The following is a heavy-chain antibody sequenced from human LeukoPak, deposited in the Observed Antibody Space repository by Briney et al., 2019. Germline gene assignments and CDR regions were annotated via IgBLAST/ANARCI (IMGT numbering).Heavy chain of an antibody. CDR3: ARVRSDYYFDY. V-gene: IGHV3-72*01. CDR1: GFTFSDHY. J-gene: IGHJ4*02. CDR2: IRNKANSYTT. Sequence: GGSLRLSCAASGFTFSDHYIDWVRQAPGKGLEWVGRIRNKANSYTTEYAASVKGRFIISRDDSKNSLYLQMNSLKTEDTAVYYCARVRSDYYFDYWGQGTLVTVSS. D-gene: IGHD6-25*01.